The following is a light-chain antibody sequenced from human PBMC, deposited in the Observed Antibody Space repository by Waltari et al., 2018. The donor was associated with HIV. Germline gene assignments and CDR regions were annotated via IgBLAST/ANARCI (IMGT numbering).Light chain of an antibody. V-gene: IGKV1-6*01. CDR1: QHIGND. Sequence: IQMTQSPASLSASVGDSVTITCRARQHIGNDLAWYQQKPGKAHEVLMYASSNVQVDVPSRFSGRGHGTDFTFTISFLQPEDFATYFCQQYFAYPRTFGQGTRVEIK. CDR2: ASS. CDR3: QQYFAYPRT. J-gene: IGKJ3*01.